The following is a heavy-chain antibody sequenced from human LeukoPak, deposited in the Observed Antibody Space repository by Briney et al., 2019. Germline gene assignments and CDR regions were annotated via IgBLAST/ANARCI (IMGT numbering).Heavy chain of an antibody. V-gene: IGHV1-8*03. J-gene: IGHJ6*03. CDR1: GYTFTSYD. D-gene: IGHD2-8*02. Sequence: GASVKVSCKASGYTFTSYDINWVRQATGQGLEWMGWMNPNSGNTGYAQKFQGRVTITRNTSISTAYMELSSLRSEDTAVYYCARGLNLHWVYYYYYMDVWGKGTTVTVSS. CDR2: MNPNSGNT. CDR3: ARGLNLHWVYYYYYMDV.